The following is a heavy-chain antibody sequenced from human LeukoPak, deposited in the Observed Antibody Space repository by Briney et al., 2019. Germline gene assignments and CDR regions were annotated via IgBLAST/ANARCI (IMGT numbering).Heavy chain of an antibody. J-gene: IGHJ5*02. Sequence: GGSLRLSCAASGFTFSTYAMNWVRQAPGEGLEWVSSIGGSSTSLYYADSLKGRFTISRDNAKNSLYLQLNSLRAEDTAVYYCAKALGRSGPNWFDPWGQGTLVTVSS. D-gene: IGHD3-10*01. CDR1: GFTFSTYA. CDR2: IGGSSTSL. V-gene: IGHV3-21*04. CDR3: AKALGRSGPNWFDP.